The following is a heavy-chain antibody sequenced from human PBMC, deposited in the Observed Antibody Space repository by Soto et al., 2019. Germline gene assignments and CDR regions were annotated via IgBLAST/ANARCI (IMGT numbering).Heavy chain of an antibody. V-gene: IGHV3-66*01. J-gene: IGHJ1*01. D-gene: IGHD4-17*01. CDR2: IYSGGST. Sequence: EVQLVESGGGLVQPGGSLRLSCAASGFTVSSNYMSWVRHAPGKGLEWDSVIYSGGSTYYANSVKGRFTISRDNSKNTLYLQMNSLRAEDTAVYYCARDFVHGDHPEYFQHWGQGTLVTVSS. CDR3: ARDFVHGDHPEYFQH. CDR1: GFTVSSNY.